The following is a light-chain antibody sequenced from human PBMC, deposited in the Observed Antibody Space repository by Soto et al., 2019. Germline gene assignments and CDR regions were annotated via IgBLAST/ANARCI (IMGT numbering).Light chain of an antibody. J-gene: IGKJ4*01. CDR1: QSVGSY. CDR3: QQSSSSPLT. V-gene: IGKV3-11*01. CDR2: DAS. Sequence: EILLTQSPDTLSLSPGERATLSCRASQSVGSYLAWYQQKPGQTPRLLIYDASNRATGIPARFSGSGSGTDFTLTISNLQPDDFATYYCQQSSSSPLTFGGGTKVEI.